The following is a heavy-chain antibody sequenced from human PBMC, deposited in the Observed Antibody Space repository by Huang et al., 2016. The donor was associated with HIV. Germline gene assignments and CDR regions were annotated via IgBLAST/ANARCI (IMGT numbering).Heavy chain of an antibody. CDR2: IDWDDDT. Sequence: QITLKESGPTLVKPKQTLTLTCSLSGFSLDTSGVAVGWVRQPPGEALEWLRLIDWDDDTRVRPALGGRLSRTKDTSKSQVVLTMTNMDPADTATYFCAYQWTGLDRWGQGILVTVTA. CDR3: AYQWTGLDR. CDR1: GFSLDTSGVA. V-gene: IGHV2-5*02. J-gene: IGHJ4*02. D-gene: IGHD6-19*01.